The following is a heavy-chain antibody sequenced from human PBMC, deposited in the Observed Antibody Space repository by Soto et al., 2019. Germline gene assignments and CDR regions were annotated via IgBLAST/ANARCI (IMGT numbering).Heavy chain of an antibody. J-gene: IGHJ4*02. Sequence: ASVKVSCKTSGGTFSNDIITWVRQAPGQGLEWMGRIIPLLDIANYAQKFKGRDTITADKSTSTAYMELNSLRSEDTALFYFARDSPIGSTFSGYEAIDYWGQGTLVTVSS. CDR1: GGTFSNDI. V-gene: IGHV1-69*04. CDR2: IIPLLDIA. D-gene: IGHD5-12*01. CDR3: ARDSPIGSTFSGYEAIDY.